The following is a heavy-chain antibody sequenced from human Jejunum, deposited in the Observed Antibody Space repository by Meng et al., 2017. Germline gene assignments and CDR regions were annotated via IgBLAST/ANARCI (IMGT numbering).Heavy chain of an antibody. J-gene: IGHJ4*02. D-gene: IGHD5-24*01. CDR1: GYIFTDYF. CDR3: ARDQETGSIWH. Sequence: ASVKVSCKTSGYIFTDYFIYWVRQAPGQGPEWMGRVNPYSGGTDYSRKFQGRITVTGDTSTGTSYMELLSRSSDDTAMYFCARDQETGSIWHWGQGTLVTVSS. V-gene: IGHV1-2*06. CDR2: VNPYSGGT.